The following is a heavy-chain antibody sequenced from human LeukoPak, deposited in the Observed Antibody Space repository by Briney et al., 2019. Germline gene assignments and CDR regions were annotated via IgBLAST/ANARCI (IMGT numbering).Heavy chain of an antibody. CDR3: AKDPSSRSPFFDY. CDR1: GFSVSSNY. J-gene: IGHJ4*02. D-gene: IGHD6-13*01. V-gene: IGHV3-23*01. Sequence: GGSLRLSCAVSGFSVSSNYMNWVRQAPGKGLEWVSAISGSGGSTYYADSVKGRFTISRDNSKNTLYLQMNSLRAEDTAVYYCAKDPSSRSPFFDYWGQGTLVTVSS. CDR2: ISGSGGST.